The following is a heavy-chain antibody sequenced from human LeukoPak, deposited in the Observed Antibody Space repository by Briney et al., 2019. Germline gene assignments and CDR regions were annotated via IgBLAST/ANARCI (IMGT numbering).Heavy chain of an antibody. CDR3: ARTSSSPNLGMDV. CDR1: GFTFSSYA. D-gene: IGHD6-13*01. CDR2: ISYDGSNK. V-gene: IGHV3-30-3*01. Sequence: GGSLRLSCAASGFTFSSYAMHWVRQAPGKGLEWVAVISYDGSNKYYADSVKGRFTISRDNSKNTLYLQMNSLRAEDTAVYYSARTSSSPNLGMDVWGQGTTVTVSS. J-gene: IGHJ6*02.